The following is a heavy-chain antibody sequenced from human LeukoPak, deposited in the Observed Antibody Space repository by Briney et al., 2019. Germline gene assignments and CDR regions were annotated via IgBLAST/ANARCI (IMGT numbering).Heavy chain of an antibody. V-gene: IGHV1-24*01. Sequence: ASVKVSCKVSGYTLTELSMHWVRQAPGKGLEWMGGFDPEDGEAIYAQKFQGRVTMTEDTSTDTAYMELSSLRSEDTAVYYCATVRVVILENSSLPYYFDYWGQGTLVTVSS. CDR2: FDPEDGEA. D-gene: IGHD3-3*01. CDR1: GYTLTELS. CDR3: ATVRVVILENSSLPYYFDY. J-gene: IGHJ4*02.